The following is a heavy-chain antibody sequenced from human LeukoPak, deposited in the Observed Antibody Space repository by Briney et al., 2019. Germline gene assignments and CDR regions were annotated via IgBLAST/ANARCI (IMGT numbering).Heavy chain of an antibody. V-gene: IGHV4-38-2*01. CDR3: VNYYDSSDYQQPNHFDY. CDR1: GYSISSGYY. D-gene: IGHD3-22*01. J-gene: IGHJ4*02. Sequence: PSETLSLTCSFSGYSISSGYYWGWIRQPPGQGLEWIGNIYHSGSTYYNPSLKSRVTISVDTSKNQFSLKLGSVTAADTAVYYCVNYYDSSDYQQPNHFDYWGQGTLVTVSS. CDR2: IYHSGST.